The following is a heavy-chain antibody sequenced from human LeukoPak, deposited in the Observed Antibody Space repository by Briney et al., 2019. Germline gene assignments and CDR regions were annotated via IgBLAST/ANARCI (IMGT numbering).Heavy chain of an antibody. CDR1: GFTFSSYS. D-gene: IGHD2-15*01. J-gene: IGHJ5*02. CDR3: ARDAMDIVVVVAATPGYNWFDP. V-gene: IGHV3-21*01. CDR2: ISSSSSYI. Sequence: GGSLRLSCAASGFTFSSYSMNWVRQAPGKGLEWVSSISSSSSYIYYADSVKCRFTISRDNAKNSLYLQMNRLRAEDTALYYCARDAMDIVVVVAATPGYNWFDPWGQGTLVTVSS.